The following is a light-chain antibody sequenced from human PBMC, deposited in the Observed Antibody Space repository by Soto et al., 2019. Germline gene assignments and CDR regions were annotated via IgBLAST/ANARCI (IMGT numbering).Light chain of an antibody. CDR2: TAS. J-gene: IGKJ4*01. Sequence: DIQMTQSPISLSAPVGDTVTITCRASQNIKKFLNWYQQKPGTAPKLLIYTASSVQAGFPSRFSGSGSGTDFILTISNLQPEDFATYSCQQAFSAPLTFGGGTTVEI. CDR1: QNIKKF. V-gene: IGKV1-39*01. CDR3: QQAFSAPLT.